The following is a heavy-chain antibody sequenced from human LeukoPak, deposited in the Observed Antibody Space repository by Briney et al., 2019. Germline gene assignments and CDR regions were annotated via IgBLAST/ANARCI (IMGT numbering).Heavy chain of an antibody. V-gene: IGHV3-30*18. Sequence: QVQLVESGGGVVQPGRSLRLSCAASGFTFSSYGMHWVRQAPGKGREWVAVISYDGSNKYYADSVKGRFTISRDNSKNTLYLQMNSLRAEDTAVYHCAKDVFSTTLPFDYWGQGTLVTVSS. J-gene: IGHJ4*02. CDR3: AKDVFSTTLPFDY. CDR2: ISYDGSNK. CDR1: GFTFSSYG. D-gene: IGHD1-7*01.